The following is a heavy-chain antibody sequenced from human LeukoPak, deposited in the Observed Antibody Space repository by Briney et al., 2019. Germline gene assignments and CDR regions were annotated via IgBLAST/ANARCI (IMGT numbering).Heavy chain of an antibody. CDR1: GGSISSGGYY. V-gene: IGHV4-61*02. CDR3: ARDYPNFDY. CDR2: IYTSGST. Sequence: SETLSLTCTVSGGSISSGGYYWSWIRQPPGKGLEWIGRIYTSGSTNYNPSLKSRVTMSVDTSKNQFSLKLSSVTAADTAVYYCARDYPNFDYWGQGTLVTVSS. J-gene: IGHJ4*02.